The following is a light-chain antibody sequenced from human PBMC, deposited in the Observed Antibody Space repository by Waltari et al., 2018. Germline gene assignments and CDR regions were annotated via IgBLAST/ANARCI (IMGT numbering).Light chain of an antibody. J-gene: IGKJ5*01. Sequence: DIQMTQSPSPLSASVGDSVTITCQASQDISNYLNLYQQKPGKAPKLLIYDASNLETGVPSRFSGSGSGTDFTFTISSLQPEDIATYYCQQYDNLPITFGQGTRLEIK. CDR3: QQYDNLPIT. V-gene: IGKV1-33*01. CDR2: DAS. CDR1: QDISNY.